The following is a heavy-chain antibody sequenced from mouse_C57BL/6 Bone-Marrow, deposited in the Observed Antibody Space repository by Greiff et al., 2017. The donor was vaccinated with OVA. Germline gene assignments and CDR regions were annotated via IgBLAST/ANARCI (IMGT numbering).Heavy chain of an antibody. J-gene: IGHJ2*01. CDR2: INPGSGGT. V-gene: IGHV1-54*01. CDR3: ARCGSSFDY. CDR1: GYAFTNYL. Sequence: VQLQQSGAELVRPGTSVKVSCKASGYAFTNYLIEWVKQRPGQGLEWIGVINPGSGGTNYTEKFKGKATLTADKSSSTAYMQLSSLTSEDSAVYFCARCGSSFDYWGQGTTLTVSS. D-gene: IGHD1-1*02.